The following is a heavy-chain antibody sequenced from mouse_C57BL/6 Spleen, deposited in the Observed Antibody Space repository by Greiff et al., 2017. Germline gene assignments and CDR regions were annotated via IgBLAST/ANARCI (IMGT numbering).Heavy chain of an antibody. CDR3: ARDGSSYHYYAMDY. D-gene: IGHD1-1*01. V-gene: IGHV3-6*01. J-gene: IGHJ4*01. Sequence: EVQLQQSGPGLVKPSQSLSLTCSVTGYSITSGYYWNWIRQFPGNKLEWMGYISYDGSNNYNPSLKNRISITRDTSKNQFFLKLNSVTTEDTATYYCARDGSSYHYYAMDYWGQGTSVTVSS. CDR1: GYSITSGYY. CDR2: ISYDGSN.